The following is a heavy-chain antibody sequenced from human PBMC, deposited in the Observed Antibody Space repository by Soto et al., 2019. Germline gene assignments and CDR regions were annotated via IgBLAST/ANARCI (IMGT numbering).Heavy chain of an antibody. Sequence: SETLSLICAVYGGSFSGYYWSWIRQPPGKGLEWIGEINHSGSTNYNPSLKSRVTISVDTSKNQFSLKLSSVTAADKAEYYCLAARQDYWGQGTLVTVSS. CDR1: GGSFSGYY. D-gene: IGHD6-6*01. CDR2: INHSGST. CDR3: LAARQDY. J-gene: IGHJ4*02. V-gene: IGHV4-34*01.